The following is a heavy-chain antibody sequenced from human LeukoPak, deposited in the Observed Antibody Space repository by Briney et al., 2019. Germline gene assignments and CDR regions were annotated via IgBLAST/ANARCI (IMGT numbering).Heavy chain of an antibody. Sequence: GRSLRLSCAASGFTFSSYGMHWVRQAPGKGLEWVAVISYDGSNKYYADSVKGRFTISRDNSKNTLYLQMNSLRAEDTAVYYCAKDGLQSEEFGELSDGIFDYWGQGTLVTVPS. J-gene: IGHJ4*02. CDR2: ISYDGSNK. CDR3: AKDGLQSEEFGELSDGIFDY. V-gene: IGHV3-30*18. D-gene: IGHD3-10*01. CDR1: GFTFSSYG.